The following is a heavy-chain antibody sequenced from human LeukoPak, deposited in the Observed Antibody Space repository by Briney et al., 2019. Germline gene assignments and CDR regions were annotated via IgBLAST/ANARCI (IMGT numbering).Heavy chain of an antibody. J-gene: IGHJ3*02. V-gene: IGHV3-23*01. CDR3: AKGYYYDSSGAFDI. CDR2: ISGSGGST. CDR1: GFTFSSYA. Sequence: GGSLRLSCAASGFTFSSYAMSWVRQAPGKGLEWVSAISGSGGSTYYADSGKGRFTIPTDNSKNTLYLKMNSLRAEDTAVYYCAKGYYYDSSGAFDIWGQGTMVTVSS. D-gene: IGHD3-22*01.